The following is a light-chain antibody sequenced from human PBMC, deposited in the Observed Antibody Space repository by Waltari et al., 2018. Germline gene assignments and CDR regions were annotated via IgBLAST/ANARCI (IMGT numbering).Light chain of an antibody. V-gene: IGLV2-8*01. Sequence: QSALTQPPSASGSPGQSVTTSCTGTSSDVGGYNYVSWYQQHPGKAPKLLIYEVSKRPSGVPDRFSGSKSGNTASLAVSGLQAEDEADYYCSSYAGSNNGHYVFGTGTKVTVL. J-gene: IGLJ1*01. CDR2: EVS. CDR1: SSDVGGYNY. CDR3: SSYAGSNNGHYV.